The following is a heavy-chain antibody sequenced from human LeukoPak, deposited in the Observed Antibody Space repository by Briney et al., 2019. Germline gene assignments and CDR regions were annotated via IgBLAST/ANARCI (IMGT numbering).Heavy chain of an antibody. J-gene: IGHJ5*02. CDR2: IYTSGST. Sequence: SETLSLTCTVSGGSISSYYWSWIRQPAGKGLEWIGRIYTSGSTNYNPSLKSRVTMSVDTSKNQFSLKLSSVTAADTAVYYCARTYYHFFPRLFDPWGQGTLVTVSS. CDR1: GGSISSYY. D-gene: IGHD3-3*01. CDR3: ARTYYHFFPRLFDP. V-gene: IGHV4-4*07.